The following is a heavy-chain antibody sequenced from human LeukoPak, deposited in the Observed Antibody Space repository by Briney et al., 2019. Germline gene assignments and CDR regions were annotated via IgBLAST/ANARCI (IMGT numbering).Heavy chain of an antibody. J-gene: IGHJ4*02. V-gene: IGHV3-23*01. D-gene: IGHD3-3*01. CDR3: ARLTIFGVVISDY. CDR1: GFTFSSYA. CDR2: ISGSGGST. Sequence: GGSLRLSCAASGFTFSSYAMSWVRQAPGKGLEWVSAISGSGGSTYYADSVKGRFTISRDNSKNTLYLQMNSLRAEDTAVYYCARLTIFGVVISDYWGQGTLVTVSS.